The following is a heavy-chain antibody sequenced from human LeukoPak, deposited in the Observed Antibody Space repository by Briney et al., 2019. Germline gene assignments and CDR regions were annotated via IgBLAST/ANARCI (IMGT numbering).Heavy chain of an antibody. Sequence: GGSMRLSCAASGFTFSIYAMSWVRQAPGKGLEWVSSISSKGDLTFYADSVKGRFTISRDNSESTLYLQMNILRAEDTAIYYCTRDRPNYYGSDGHYYRRNGDYWGQGTLVTVSS. J-gene: IGHJ4*02. CDR3: TRDRPNYYGSDGHYYRRNGDY. D-gene: IGHD3-22*01. CDR1: GFTFSIYA. CDR2: ISSKGDLT. V-gene: IGHV3-23*01.